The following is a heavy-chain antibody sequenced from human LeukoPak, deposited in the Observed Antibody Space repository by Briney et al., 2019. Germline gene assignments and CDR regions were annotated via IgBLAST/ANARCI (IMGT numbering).Heavy chain of an antibody. CDR2: IHYSGST. V-gene: IGHV4-39*01. D-gene: IGHD1-26*01. CDR1: GGSISTNTYY. Sequence: SETLSLTCTVSGGSISTNTYYWGWMRRPPRKGLEWIGTIHYSGSTYYTPSLKSRVTISIDTSKNQFSLKVNSMTATDTAVYYCASHSGRYRDAFEMWGQGTMVTVSS. J-gene: IGHJ3*02. CDR3: ASHSGRYRDAFEM.